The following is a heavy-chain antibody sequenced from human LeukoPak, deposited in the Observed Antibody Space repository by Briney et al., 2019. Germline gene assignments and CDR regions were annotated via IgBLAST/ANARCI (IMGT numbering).Heavy chain of an antibody. CDR3: ARAGVYCSGGSCFSRPFDY. D-gene: IGHD2-15*01. J-gene: IGHJ4*02. CDR1: GDSISSGGYF. V-gene: IGHV4-39*07. CDR2: IYYSGHT. Sequence: SETLSLTCTVSGDSISSGGYFWVWIRQPPGKGLEWIGSIYYSGHTYYKPSLKSRVTISVDTSKNHFSLRVSSVTAADTAIYYCARAGVYCSGGSCFSRPFDYWGQGTLVTVSS.